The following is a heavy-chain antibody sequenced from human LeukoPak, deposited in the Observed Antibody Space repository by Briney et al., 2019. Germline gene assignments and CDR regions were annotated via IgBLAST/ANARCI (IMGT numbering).Heavy chain of an antibody. CDR3: ARVHPYYDFWSGYYTDNWFDP. D-gene: IGHD3-3*01. J-gene: IGHJ5*02. CDR2: MNPNSGNT. V-gene: IGHV1-8*01. CDR1: GYTFTSYD. Sequence: ASVKVSCKASGYTFTSYDINWVRQATGQGLEWMGWMNPNSGNTGYAQKFQGRVTMTRNTSISTAYMELSSLRSVDTAVYYCARVHPYYDFWSGYYTDNWFDPWGQGTLVTVSS.